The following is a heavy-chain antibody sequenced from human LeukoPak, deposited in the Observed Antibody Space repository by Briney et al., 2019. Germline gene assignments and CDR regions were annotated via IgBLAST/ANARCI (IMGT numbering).Heavy chain of an antibody. J-gene: IGHJ5*02. CDR2: IIPIFGTA. D-gene: IGHD2-2*01. CDR1: GGTLSSYA. CDR3: ARAAYCSSTSCYSAGGGWRRIEFDP. Sequence: SVKVSCKASGGTLSSYAISWVRQAPGQGLEWMGGIIPIFGTANYAQKFQGRVTITADESTSTAYMELSSLRSEDTAVYYCARAAYCSSTSCYSAGGGWRRIEFDPWGQGTLVTVSS. V-gene: IGHV1-69*13.